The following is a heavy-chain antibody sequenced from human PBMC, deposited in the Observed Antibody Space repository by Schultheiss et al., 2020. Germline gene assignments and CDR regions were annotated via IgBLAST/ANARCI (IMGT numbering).Heavy chain of an antibody. CDR2: SNHLGTT. CDR3: ARGFPNHVHAFYLDL. D-gene: IGHD3-3*01. CDR1: GYSISSGYY. Sequence: SQTLSLICDVSGYSISSGYYWGWIRQPPGKGLEWIGGSNHLGTTVYTPSLKGRITISVDASKNQFSLKLSSVTAADTAVYYCARGFPNHVHAFYLDLWGQGARVTVSS. J-gene: IGHJ4*02. V-gene: IGHV4-38-2*01.